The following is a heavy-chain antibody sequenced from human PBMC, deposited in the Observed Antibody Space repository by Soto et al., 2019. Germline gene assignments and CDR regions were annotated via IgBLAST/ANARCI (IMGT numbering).Heavy chain of an antibody. Sequence: PGGSLRLSCAASGFTFSSYWTSWVRQAPGKGLEWVANIKQDGSEKYYVDSAKGRFTISRDNAKNSLYLQMNSLRAEDTAVYYCARGAVAGPFYYYYGMDVWGQGTTVTVSS. V-gene: IGHV3-7*03. CDR1: GFTFSSYW. CDR3: ARGAVAGPFYYYYGMDV. J-gene: IGHJ6*02. D-gene: IGHD6-19*01. CDR2: IKQDGSEK.